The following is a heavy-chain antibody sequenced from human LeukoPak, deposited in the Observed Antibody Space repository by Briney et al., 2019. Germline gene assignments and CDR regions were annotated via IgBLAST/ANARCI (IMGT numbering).Heavy chain of an antibody. Sequence: SETLSLTCTVSGGSISSYYWSWIRQPPGKGLEWIEYIYYSGSTNYNPSLKSRVTISVDTSKNQFSLKLSSVTAADTAVYYCASLSYNWNYVCWGQGTLVTVSS. CDR3: ASLSYNWNYVC. V-gene: IGHV4-59*01. J-gene: IGHJ4*02. D-gene: IGHD1-7*01. CDR1: GGSISSYY. CDR2: IYYSGST.